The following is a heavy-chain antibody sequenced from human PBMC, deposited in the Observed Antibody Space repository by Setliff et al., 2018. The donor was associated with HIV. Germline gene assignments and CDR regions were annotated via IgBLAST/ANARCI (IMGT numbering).Heavy chain of an antibody. J-gene: IGHJ5*02. CDR2: ISGSGDKS. CDR1: GFSFEKYA. CDR3: AKSAINGVA. V-gene: IGHV3-23*01. Sequence: GGSLRLSCVASGFSFEKYAMNWVRQPPGKGLEWVSAISGSGDKSTFSDSVKGRFIISRDNSNKSLFLQRSGLGVDDTAVYYCAKSAINGVAWGQGTLVTVSS. D-gene: IGHD3-3*01.